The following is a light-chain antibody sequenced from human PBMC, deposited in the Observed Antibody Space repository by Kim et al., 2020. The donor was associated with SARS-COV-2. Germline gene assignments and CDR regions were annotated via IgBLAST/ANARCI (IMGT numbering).Light chain of an antibody. J-gene: IGKJ4*01. Sequence: EIVLTQPPGTLSLSPGERATLSCRASQTVTSSYLAWYQQKPGQAPRLLIYGASSRATGFPDRFSGSGSGTDFTLTISRLEPEDFAVYYCQQYGDSPLTFGGGTKVDIK. CDR2: GAS. CDR1: QTVTSSY. V-gene: IGKV3-20*01. CDR3: QQYGDSPLT.